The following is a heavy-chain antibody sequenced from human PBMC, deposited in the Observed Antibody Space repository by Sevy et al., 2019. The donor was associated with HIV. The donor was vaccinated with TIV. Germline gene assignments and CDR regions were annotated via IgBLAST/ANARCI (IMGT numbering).Heavy chain of an antibody. Sequence: GGSLRLSCAASGFIFSDFGMHWVRQAPGKGLECVALISFDGRNTYHADSVKGRFTISRDNSKNTVYLEMTSLRVEYTAVSFCASGSSGWVRGWLDYWGHGTLATVSS. D-gene: IGHD6-19*01. CDR3: ASGSSGWVRGWLDY. CDR1: GFIFSDFG. J-gene: IGHJ4*01. CDR2: ISFDGRNT. V-gene: IGHV3-30*03.